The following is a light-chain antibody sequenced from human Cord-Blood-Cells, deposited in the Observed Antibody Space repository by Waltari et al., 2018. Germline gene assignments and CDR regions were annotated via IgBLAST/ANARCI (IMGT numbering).Light chain of an antibody. CDR1: SLRSYY. V-gene: IGLV3-19*01. CDR2: GKN. Sequence: SSELTQDPAVSVALGQTVRITCQGDSLRSYYASWYQQKPAQAPVLVIYGKNNRPSGIPDRFSGSSSGNTASLTITGAQAEDEADYYCNSRDSSGNHQDVFGTGTKVTVL. J-gene: IGLJ1*01. CDR3: NSRDSSGNHQDV.